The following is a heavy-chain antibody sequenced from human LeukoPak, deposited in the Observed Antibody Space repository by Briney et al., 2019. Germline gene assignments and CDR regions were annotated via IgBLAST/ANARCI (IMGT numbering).Heavy chain of an antibody. V-gene: IGHV1-2*02. D-gene: IGHD6-13*01. J-gene: IGHJ5*02. CDR3: ARVYSSKEFDP. Sequence: ASVKVSCKASGYTFTGYYMHWVRQAPGQGLQWMGWINPNSGGTNYAQKFQGRVTMTRDTSISTAYMELSRLRSEDTAVYYCARVYSSKEFDPWGQGTLVTVSS. CDR1: GYTFTGYY. CDR2: INPNSGGT.